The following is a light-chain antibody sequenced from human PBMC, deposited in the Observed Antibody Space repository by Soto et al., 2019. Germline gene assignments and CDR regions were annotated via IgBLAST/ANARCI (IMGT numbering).Light chain of an antibody. CDR1: QSVANNY. J-gene: IGKJ4*01. V-gene: IGKV3-20*01. CDR2: DAS. CDR3: EQYGSTPRT. Sequence: EIVLTQSPGTLSLSPGERATLSCRASQSVANNYLAWYQQKPGQAPRFLIYDASSRATGIPDRFSGSGSGTDFTLSISRRGPEVFAVDYCEQYGSTPRTFGGGTKVEIK.